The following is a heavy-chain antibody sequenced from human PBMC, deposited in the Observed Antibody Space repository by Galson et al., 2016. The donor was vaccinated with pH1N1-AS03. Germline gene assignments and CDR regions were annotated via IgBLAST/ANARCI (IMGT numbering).Heavy chain of an antibody. Sequence: SETLSFTCTVSGGSISSYYWTWIRQPPGKGLEWIGHIYYSGGTNYNPSLKSRVTISVDTSKNQFSLKLSSVTAADTAVYYCARFRSSWTFYYGLDVWGQGTTVTVSS. J-gene: IGHJ6*02. CDR2: IYYSGGT. CDR1: GGSISSYY. V-gene: IGHV4-59*01. CDR3: ARFRSSWTFYYGLDV. D-gene: IGHD6-13*01.